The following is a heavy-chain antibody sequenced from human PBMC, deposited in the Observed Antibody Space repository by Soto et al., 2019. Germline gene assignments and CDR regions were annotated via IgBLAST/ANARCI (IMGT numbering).Heavy chain of an antibody. J-gene: IGHJ4*02. CDR1: GFTFSNYA. CDR3: ARDKRDLRFLEWSYYFDY. CDR2: ISYDGSNK. D-gene: IGHD3-3*01. Sequence: QVQLVESGGGVVQPGRSLRLSCAPSGFTFSNYAMHWVRQAPGKGLEWVAVISYDGSNKYYADSVKGRFNISRDNSKNTLYLQMTSLRAEDTAVYYCARDKRDLRFLEWSYYFDYWGQGTLVTVSS. V-gene: IGHV3-30-3*01.